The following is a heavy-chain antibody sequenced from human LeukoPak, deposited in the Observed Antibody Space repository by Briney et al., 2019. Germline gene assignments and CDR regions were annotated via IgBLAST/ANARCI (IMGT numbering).Heavy chain of an antibody. D-gene: IGHD1-26*01. J-gene: IGHJ4*02. CDR1: GYTFTSSD. CDR2: ISAYNGNT. Sequence: ASVKVSCKASGYTFTSSDINWVRQAPGQGLEWMGWISAYNGNTNYAQKLQGRVTMTTDTSTSTAYMELRSLRSDDTAVYYCARGRGSGSYRGFDYWGQGTLVTVSS. CDR3: ARGRGSGSYRGFDY. V-gene: IGHV1-18*01.